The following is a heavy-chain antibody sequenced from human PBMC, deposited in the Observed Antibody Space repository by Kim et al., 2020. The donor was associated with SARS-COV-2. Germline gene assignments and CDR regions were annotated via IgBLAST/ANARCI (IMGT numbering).Heavy chain of an antibody. D-gene: IGHD3-10*01. CDR1: GFTFSSYA. CDR2: ISGNGVST. V-gene: IGHV3-23*01. CDR3: APYYYGSGSYYQQGSGL. J-gene: IGHJ4*02. Sequence: GGSLRLSCVASGFTFSSYAMNWVRQAPGKGLEWVSSISGNGVSTYYADSVKGRFTISRDNSKNTLYLQMNSLRAEDTAVYYCAPYYYGSGSYYQQGSGLWGQGTLVTVSS.